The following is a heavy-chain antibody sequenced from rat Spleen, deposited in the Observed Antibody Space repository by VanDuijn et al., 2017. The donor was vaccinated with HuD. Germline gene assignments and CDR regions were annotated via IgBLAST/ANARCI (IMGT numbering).Heavy chain of an antibody. CDR3: ATRFYDGIFDY. D-gene: IGHD1-12*02. Sequence: EVRLVESGGGLVRPGRSLKLSCAASGFTFSDYNMAWVRQAPTKGLEWLASISPSGDSTYYRDSVKGRLTVSRDDAKSTLYLQMDSLRSEDTATYYCATRFYDGIFDYWGQGVMVTVSS. CDR1: GFTFSDYN. CDR2: ISPSGDST. J-gene: IGHJ2*01. V-gene: IGHV5-25*01.